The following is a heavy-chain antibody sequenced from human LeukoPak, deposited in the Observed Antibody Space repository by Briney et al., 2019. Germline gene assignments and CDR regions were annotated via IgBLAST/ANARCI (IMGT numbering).Heavy chain of an antibody. D-gene: IGHD4-17*01. CDR1: GFTVSSNY. Sequence: PGGSLRLSCAASGFTVSSNYMSWVRQAPGKVLEWVSVIYSGGSTYYADSVKGRFTISRDNSKNTLYLQMNSLRAEDTAVYYCAREKINTVTTAWFDPWGQGTLVTVSS. J-gene: IGHJ5*02. CDR2: IYSGGST. CDR3: AREKINTVTTAWFDP. V-gene: IGHV3-53*01.